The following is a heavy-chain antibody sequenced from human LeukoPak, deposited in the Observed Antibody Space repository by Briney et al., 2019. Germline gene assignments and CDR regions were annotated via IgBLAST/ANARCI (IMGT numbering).Heavy chain of an antibody. CDR2: ISAYNGHT. J-gene: IGHJ4*02. V-gene: IGHV1-18*01. D-gene: IGHD6-6*01. CDR3: ARDRSSSDY. Sequence: PSVKVSCKASGYTFTSYGISWVRQAPGQGLEWMGWISAYNGHTNYAQKVQGRVTMSTDTSTSTAYMELRSPRSDDTAVYYCARDRSSSDYWGQGTLVTVSS. CDR1: GYTFTSYG.